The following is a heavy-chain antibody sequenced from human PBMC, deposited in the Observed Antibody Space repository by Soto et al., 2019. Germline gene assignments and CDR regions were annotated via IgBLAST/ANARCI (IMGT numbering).Heavy chain of an antibody. CDR3: ASGIAAAGTQPRYYCYGMDV. V-gene: IGHV1-69*02. J-gene: IGHJ6*02. Sequence: QVQLVQSGAEVKKPGSSVKVSCKASGGTFSSYTISWVRQAPGQGLEWMGRIIPILGIANYAQKFQGRVTITADKSTSTAYMELSSLRSEHTAVYYCASGIAAAGTQPRYYCYGMDVWGQGTTVTVSS. CDR1: GGTFSSYT. D-gene: IGHD6-13*01. CDR2: IIPILGIA.